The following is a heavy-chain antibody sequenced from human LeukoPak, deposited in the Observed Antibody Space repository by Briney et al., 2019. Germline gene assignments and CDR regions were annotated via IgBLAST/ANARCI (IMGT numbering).Heavy chain of an antibody. Sequence: GGSLRLSCAASGFTFSSYWMSWVRQAPGKGLEWVANIKQDGSEKYYVDSVKGRFTISRDNAKNSLYLQMNSLRAEDTAVYYCVRGGDYGDPDYFDYWGQGTLVTVSS. CDR2: IKQDGSEK. CDR3: VRGGDYGDPDYFDY. V-gene: IGHV3-7*01. CDR1: GFTFSSYW. J-gene: IGHJ4*02. D-gene: IGHD4-17*01.